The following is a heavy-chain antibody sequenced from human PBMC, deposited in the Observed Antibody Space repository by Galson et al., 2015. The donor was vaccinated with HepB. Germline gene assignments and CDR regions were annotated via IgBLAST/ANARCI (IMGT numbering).Heavy chain of an antibody. CDR2: IKSKTDGGTT. J-gene: IGHJ4*02. V-gene: IGHV3-15*01. CDR3: STDYYFDGRGFYLTY. D-gene: IGHD3-22*01. CDR1: AFTFSNAW. Sequence: LRLSCAASAFTFSNAWMSWVRQPPGKGLEWLGRIKSKTDGGTTDYAAPVKGRLTISRDDSKNTLYLQMNSLKTEDTAVYYCSTDYYFDGRGFYLTYWGQGTLVTVSS.